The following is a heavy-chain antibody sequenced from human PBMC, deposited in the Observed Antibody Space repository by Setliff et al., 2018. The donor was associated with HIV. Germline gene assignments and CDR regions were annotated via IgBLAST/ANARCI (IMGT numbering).Heavy chain of an antibody. Sequence: GGSLRLSCAASGFTFSSYAMSWVRQAPGRGLEWVSGISGGGASTYYADSVKGRFTASRDNSKSTLYLQMNSLRAEDTATYYCARGTDYFDYWGQGTLVTVSS. CDR3: ARGTDYFDY. CDR1: GFTFSSYA. CDR2: ISGGGAST. V-gene: IGHV3-23*01. J-gene: IGHJ4*02. D-gene: IGHD1-1*01.